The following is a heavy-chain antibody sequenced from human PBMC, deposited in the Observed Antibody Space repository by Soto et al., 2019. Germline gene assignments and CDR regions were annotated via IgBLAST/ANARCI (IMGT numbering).Heavy chain of an antibody. CDR1: GGSISSGGYS. Sequence: PSETLSLTCAVSGGSISSGGYSWSWTRQPPGKGLEWIGYIYHSGSTYYNPSLKSRVTISVDRSKNQFSLKLTSVTAADTAVYYCARDKITGLFDYWGQGTLVTVSS. CDR3: ARDKITGLFDY. D-gene: IGHD2-8*02. V-gene: IGHV4-30-2*01. CDR2: IYHSGST. J-gene: IGHJ4*02.